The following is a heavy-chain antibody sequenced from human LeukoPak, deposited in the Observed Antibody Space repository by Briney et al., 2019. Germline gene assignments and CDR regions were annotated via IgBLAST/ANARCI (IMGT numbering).Heavy chain of an antibody. D-gene: IGHD5-18*01. CDR2: IYWNDDK. J-gene: IGHJ3*02. Sequence: TLSLTCTVSGYSISSGYYWGWIRQPPGKALEWLALIYWNDDKRYSPSLKSRLTITNDASKNQVVLTMTNMDPADTAVYYCARDRPGYPAFDIWGQGTLVTVSS. CDR1: GYSISSGYYW. CDR3: ARDRPGYPAFDI. V-gene: IGHV2-5*01.